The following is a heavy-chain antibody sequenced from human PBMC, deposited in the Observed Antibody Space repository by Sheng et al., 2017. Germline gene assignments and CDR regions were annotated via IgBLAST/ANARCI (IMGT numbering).Heavy chain of an antibody. CDR2: IVPAFGTT. J-gene: IGHJ6*01. Sequence: QVQLVQSGAEAKKPGSSVKVSCKASGGAFGTYAIGWVLQAPAQGLEWMGGIVPAFGTTKYAQKFQGRVTITADASTNIAYMELRSLKSEDTAVYFCARIFGNSASVTYYYGM. CDR3: ARIFGNSASVTYYYGM. D-gene: IGHD3-10*01. V-gene: IGHV1-69*01. CDR1: GGAFGTYA.